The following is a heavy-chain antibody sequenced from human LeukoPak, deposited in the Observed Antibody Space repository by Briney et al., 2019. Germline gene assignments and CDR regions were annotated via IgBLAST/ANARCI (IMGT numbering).Heavy chain of an antibody. D-gene: IGHD6-6*01. CDR2: IYPGDSDT. V-gene: IGHV5-51*01. CDR3: ATSPYSSSSPGWFDP. Sequence: GESLKISCKGSGYSFTSYWIGWVRQMPGKGLEWMGIIYPGDSDTRYSPSFQGQVTISADKSISTAYLQWSSLKASDTAMYYCATSPYSSSSPGWFDPWGQGTLVTVSS. J-gene: IGHJ5*02. CDR1: GYSFTSYW.